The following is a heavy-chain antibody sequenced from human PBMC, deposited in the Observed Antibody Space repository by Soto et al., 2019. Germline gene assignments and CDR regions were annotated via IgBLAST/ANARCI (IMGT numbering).Heavy chain of an antibody. CDR3: ARDRYGDYVRWFDP. Sequence: PWETLSLTCTVSGDSISSSTYYWGWIRQSPGKGLEWIGNIHYSGSTNYNPSLKSRVTISVDTSKNQFSLKLSSVTAADTAVYYCARDRYGDYVRWFDPWGQGTLVTVSS. V-gene: IGHV4-39*07. CDR2: IHYSGST. CDR1: GDSISSSTYY. D-gene: IGHD4-17*01. J-gene: IGHJ5*02.